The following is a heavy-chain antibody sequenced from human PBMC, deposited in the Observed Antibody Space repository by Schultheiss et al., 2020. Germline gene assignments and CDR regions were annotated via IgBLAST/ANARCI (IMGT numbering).Heavy chain of an antibody. Sequence: GGSLRLSCAASGFTFSNAWMSWVRQAPGKGLEWDGRIKSKTDGGTTDYAAPVKGRFTISRDDSKNTLYLQMNSLKTEDTAVYYCTTFRFLEWFGYWGQGTLVTVSS. CDR2: IKSKTDGGTT. J-gene: IGHJ4*02. V-gene: IGHV3-15*01. CDR3: TTFRFLEWFGY. D-gene: IGHD3-3*01. CDR1: GFTFSNAW.